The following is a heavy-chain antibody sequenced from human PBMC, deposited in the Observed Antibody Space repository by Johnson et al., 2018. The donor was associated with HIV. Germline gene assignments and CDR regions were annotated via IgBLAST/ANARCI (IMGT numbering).Heavy chain of an antibody. V-gene: IGHV3-30*04. CDR2: ISYDGSDK. Sequence: VQLVESGGGVVQSGRSLRLSCAASGFTFSSYGMHWVRQAPAKGLEWVAVISYDGSDKDYADSVKGRFTISRDSSKNTLYLQMNSLRIEDTAVYYCARVSLPPSYAFDFWGQGTMVTVSS. CDR1: GFTFSSYG. CDR3: ARVSLPPSYAFDF. J-gene: IGHJ3*01.